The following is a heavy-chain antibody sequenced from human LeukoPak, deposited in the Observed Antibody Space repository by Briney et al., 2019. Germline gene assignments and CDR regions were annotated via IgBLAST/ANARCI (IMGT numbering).Heavy chain of an antibody. CDR1: GYTFTSYG. V-gene: IGHV1-18*01. CDR2: ISAYNGNT. Sequence: ASVKVSCKASGYTFTSYGISWVRQAPGQGLEWMGWISAYNGNTNYAQKLQGRVTMTTDTSTSTAYMELRGLRSDDTAVYYCARDNWPSSWYYYYYYYMDVWGKGTTVTVSS. CDR3: ARDNWPSSWYYYYYYYMDV. D-gene: IGHD6-13*01. J-gene: IGHJ6*03.